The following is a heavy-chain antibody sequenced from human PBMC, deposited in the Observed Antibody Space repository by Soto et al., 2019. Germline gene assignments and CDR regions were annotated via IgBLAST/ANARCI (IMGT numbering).Heavy chain of an antibody. CDR2: IYHSGST. D-gene: IGHD1-26*01. V-gene: IGHV4-31*03. CDR1: NGSITSGGYY. CDR3: ARMSGTYYVPDY. Sequence: QVQLQESGPRLVEASQTLSLTCTVSNGSITSGGYYWSWIRQPPGKRLEWTGYIYHSGSTFYSPSLQSRLTMSVDTSMNQFSLTLSSVTAADTAVYHCARMSGTYYVPDYWGQGTPVTVSS. J-gene: IGHJ4*02.